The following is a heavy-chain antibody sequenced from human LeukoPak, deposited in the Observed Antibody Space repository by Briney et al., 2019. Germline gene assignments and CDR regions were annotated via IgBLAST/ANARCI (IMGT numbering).Heavy chain of an antibody. Sequence: PSETLSLTRTVSGGSINSGSYYWNWIRQSAGKGLEWIGHIYTTGSTNCNPSLKSRVTISLDTSKNQFSLKLNSVTAADTAVYYCARCSSTSCYNFDYWGQGTLVTVSS. J-gene: IGHJ4*02. V-gene: IGHV4-61*09. CDR2: IYTTGST. CDR3: ARCSSTSCYNFDY. CDR1: GGSINSGSYY. D-gene: IGHD2-2*02.